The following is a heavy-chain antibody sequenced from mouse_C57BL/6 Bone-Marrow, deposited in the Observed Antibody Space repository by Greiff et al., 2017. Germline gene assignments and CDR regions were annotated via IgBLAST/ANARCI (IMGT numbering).Heavy chain of an antibody. CDR3: ARRGFSWFAY. CDR2: ISSGGSYT. Sequence: VHLVESGGDLVKPGGSLKLSCAASGFTFSRYGMSWVRQTPDKRLEWVATISSGGSYTYYPDSVKGRFTISRDNAKNTLYLQMSSLKSEDTAMYYCARRGFSWFAYWGQGTLVIVSA. CDR1: GFTFSRYG. J-gene: IGHJ3*01. V-gene: IGHV5-6*01.